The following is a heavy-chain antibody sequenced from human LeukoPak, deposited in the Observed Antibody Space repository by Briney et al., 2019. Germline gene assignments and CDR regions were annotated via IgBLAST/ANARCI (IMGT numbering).Heavy chain of an antibody. CDR1: GFTFSSYE. CDR3: ARESGYYRSVEAFDI. D-gene: IGHD3-22*01. V-gene: IGHV3-48*03. CDR2: ISSSGSTI. J-gene: IGHJ3*02. Sequence: GGSLRLSCAASGFTFSSYEMNWVRQAPGKGLEWVSYISSSGSTIYYADSVKGRFTISRDNAKNSLYLQMNSLRAEDTAVYYCARESGYYRSVEAFDIWGQGTMVTVSS.